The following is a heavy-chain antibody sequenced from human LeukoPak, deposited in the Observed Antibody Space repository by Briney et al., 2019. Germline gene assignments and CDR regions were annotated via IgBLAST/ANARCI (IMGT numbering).Heavy chain of an antibody. CDR3: ARGGGTGRPPDYCDS. Sequence: ERRSPASALYARSPSGYYWSWNSQLAKSGREWIGEINHGGRTNHNPSLKGRVTISVHTSKNQFSLKLSSVTAADTAVNYRARGGGTGRPPDYCDSCG. CDR1: ARSPSGYY. D-gene: IGHD3/OR15-3a*01. J-gene: IGHJ5*01. CDR2: INHGGRT. V-gene: IGHV4-34*01.